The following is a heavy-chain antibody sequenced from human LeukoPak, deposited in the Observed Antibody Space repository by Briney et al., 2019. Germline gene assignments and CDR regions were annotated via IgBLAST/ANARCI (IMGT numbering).Heavy chain of an antibody. J-gene: IGHJ4*02. CDR1: GGSFSGYY. CDR3: ARGRFLEWIRPFDY. V-gene: IGHV4-34*01. D-gene: IGHD3-3*01. Sequence: SETLSLTCAVYGGSFSGYYWSWIRQPPGKGLEWIGEINHSGSTNYNPSLKSRVTISVDTSKNQFSLKLSSVTAADTAVYYCARGRFLEWIRPFDYWGQGTLVTVSS. CDR2: INHSGST.